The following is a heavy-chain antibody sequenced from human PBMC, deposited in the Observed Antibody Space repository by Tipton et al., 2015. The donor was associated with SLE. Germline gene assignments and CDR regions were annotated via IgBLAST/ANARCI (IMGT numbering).Heavy chain of an antibody. CDR1: DGSISSSNYY. D-gene: IGHD3-10*01. CDR3: AGDYDSGSYRFDF. V-gene: IGHV4-39*07. J-gene: IGHJ4*02. CDR2: IFYTGST. Sequence: TLSLTCTVSDGSISSSNYYWGWIRQPPGRGLEWIGSIFYTGSTYYNPSLKSRVSFSIDTSKNQFSLKLNSVTAADTAVYYCAGDYDSGSYRFDFWGQGTLVTVSS.